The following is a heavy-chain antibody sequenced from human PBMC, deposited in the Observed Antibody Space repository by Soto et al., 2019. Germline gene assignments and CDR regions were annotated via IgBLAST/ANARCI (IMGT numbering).Heavy chain of an antibody. Sequence: QVQLQESGPGLVKPSQTLSLTCTVSGGSISSGDYYCSWIRQHPGKGLEWIGYIYYSGSTYYNPSLKSRVTMSVDTSKNQFSLKLGSVTAADTAVYYCARDRAIFGVVIIHDAFDIWGQGTMVTVSS. J-gene: IGHJ3*02. CDR1: GGSISSGDYY. D-gene: IGHD3-3*01. CDR2: IYYSGST. V-gene: IGHV4-31*03. CDR3: ARDRAIFGVVIIHDAFDI.